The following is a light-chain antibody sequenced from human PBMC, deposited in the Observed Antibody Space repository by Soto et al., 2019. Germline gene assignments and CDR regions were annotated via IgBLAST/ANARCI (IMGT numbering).Light chain of an antibody. CDR2: DTS. Sequence: EIVLTQSPGTLSLSPGERATLSCRTSQSVSSSYLAWYQQKPGQAPRLLISDTSDRATGTPDRFSASGSGTHFTLTISRLGPEDFAVYDCQHYGTSALFGPGTKVDIK. V-gene: IGKV3-20*01. CDR1: QSVSSSY. J-gene: IGKJ3*01. CDR3: QHYGTSAL.